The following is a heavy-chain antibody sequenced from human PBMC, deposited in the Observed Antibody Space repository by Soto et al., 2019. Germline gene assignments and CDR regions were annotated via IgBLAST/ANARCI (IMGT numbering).Heavy chain of an antibody. CDR3: ARDLDSSGWKAFDI. D-gene: IGHD6-19*01. Sequence: GASVKVSCKASGYTFRNFGISWVRQAPGQGLEWMGIINAYDGSANYAQKFQGRVTMTRDTSTSTVYMELSSLRSEDTAVYYCARDLDSSGWKAFDIWGQGTMVTVSS. CDR2: INAYDGSA. CDR1: GYTFRNFG. J-gene: IGHJ3*02. V-gene: IGHV1-18*01.